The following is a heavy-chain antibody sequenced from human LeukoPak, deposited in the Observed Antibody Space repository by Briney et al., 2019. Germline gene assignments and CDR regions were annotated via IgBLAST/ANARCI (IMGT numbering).Heavy chain of an antibody. CDR1: GYTFTGYY. CDR2: INPNSGGT. D-gene: IGHD3-22*01. CDR3: ARSGRAYYYDSSGYSPSDY. V-gene: IGHV1-2*02. Sequence: ASVKVSCKASGYTFTGYYMHWVRQAPGQGLEWMGWINPNSGGTNYAQKFQGRVTMTRDTSISTAYMELSRLRSDDTAVYYCARSGRAYYYDSSGYSPSDYWGQGTLVTVSS. J-gene: IGHJ4*02.